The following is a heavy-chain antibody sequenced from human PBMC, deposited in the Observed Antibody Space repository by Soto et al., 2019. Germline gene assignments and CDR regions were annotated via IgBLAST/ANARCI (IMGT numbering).Heavy chain of an antibody. J-gene: IGHJ4*02. CDR2: IIPVLGAP. D-gene: IGHD2-15*01. V-gene: IGHV1-69*06. CDR1: GGTFSSFP. CDR3: ACFSREGGVEPGVVGGYLDT. Sequence: QVQLVQSGTEVKKPGSSVKVSCKTSGGTFSSFPIAWVRQAPGQGLEWVGGIIPVLGAPSYAQTFQGRVTITADKSTGEAYWALSSLRSDDTAGYFCACFSREGGVEPGVVGGYLDTGGRGPLVTVSS.